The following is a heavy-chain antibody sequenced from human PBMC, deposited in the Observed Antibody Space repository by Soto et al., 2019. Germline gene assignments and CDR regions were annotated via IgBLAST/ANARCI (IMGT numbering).Heavy chain of an antibody. CDR3: ASLYCSGGSCYSSYFDY. Sequence: SETLSLTCTVSGGSISSYYWSWIRQPPGKGLEWIGYIYYSGSTNYNPSLKSRVTISVDTSKNQFSLKMSSVTAADTAVYYCASLYCSGGSCYSSYFDYWGQGTLVTVSS. CDR1: GGSISSYY. J-gene: IGHJ4*02. D-gene: IGHD2-15*01. V-gene: IGHV4-59*01. CDR2: IYYSGST.